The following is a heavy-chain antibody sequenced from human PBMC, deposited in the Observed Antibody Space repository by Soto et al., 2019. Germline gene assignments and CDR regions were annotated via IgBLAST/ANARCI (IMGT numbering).Heavy chain of an antibody. Sequence: PSETLSLTCTVSGYSISSGSYWGWIRQPPGKGPEWIASIYHGGTTFYNPSLKSRVTVSVDKHNNQISLKLRSVTAAETAAYYFAKPHVTVVASSTFDYWGHGTLVTVSS. CDR1: GYSISSGSY. CDR2: IYHGGTT. V-gene: IGHV4-38-2*02. D-gene: IGHD2-2*01. J-gene: IGHJ4*01. CDR3: AKPHVTVVASSTFDY.